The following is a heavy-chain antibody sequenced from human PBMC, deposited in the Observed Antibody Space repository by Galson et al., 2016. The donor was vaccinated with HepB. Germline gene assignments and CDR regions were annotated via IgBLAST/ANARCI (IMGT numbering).Heavy chain of an antibody. CDR3: ASHGGWPPEAVEYFQY. D-gene: IGHD6-19*01. CDR2: FYRGGRA. J-gene: IGHJ1*01. V-gene: IGHV3-53*05. Sequence: SCAASGFTFEKYSMSWVRQAPGKGLEWVAAFYRGGRAYYADSVRGRFTIPKDNSKNTLYLQMDSLRGEDTAVYYCASHGGWPPEAVEYFQYWGQGTLVTVSS. CDR1: GFTFEKYS.